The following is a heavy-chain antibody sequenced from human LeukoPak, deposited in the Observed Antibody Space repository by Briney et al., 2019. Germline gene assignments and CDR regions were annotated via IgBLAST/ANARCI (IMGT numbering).Heavy chain of an antibody. V-gene: IGHV3-30*04. CDR3: AISDYYDSSGYESYFDY. CDR2: ISYDGSNK. D-gene: IGHD3-22*01. Sequence: PGRSLRLSCAASGFTFSSYAMHWVRQAPGKGLEWVAVISYDGSNKYYADSVKGRFTISRDNSKNTLYLQMNSLRAEDTAVYYCAISDYYDSSGYESYFDYWGQGTLVTASS. J-gene: IGHJ4*02. CDR1: GFTFSSYA.